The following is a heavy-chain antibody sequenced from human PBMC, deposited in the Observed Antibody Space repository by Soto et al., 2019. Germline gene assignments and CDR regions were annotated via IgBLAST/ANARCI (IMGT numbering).Heavy chain of an antibody. CDR3: ARGSYYRRCV. CDR2: TYYRSNWYT. Sequence: PSQTLSLTCAISGDSVSSTSTAWRWIRQSPSRGLEWLGRTYYRSNWYTDYAVSVKSRITISPDTSKNHFSLRLNSVTPEDTAVYYCARGSYYRRCVWGQGTMVTVAS. J-gene: IGHJ4*02. V-gene: IGHV6-1*01. CDR1: GDSVSSTSTA. D-gene: IGHD3-10*01.